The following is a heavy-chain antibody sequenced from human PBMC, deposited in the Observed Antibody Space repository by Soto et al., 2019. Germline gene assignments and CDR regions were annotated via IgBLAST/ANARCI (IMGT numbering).Heavy chain of an antibody. J-gene: IGHJ6*02. CDR1: GLTFISYG. CDR2: IGTAGDT. Sequence: TGGSMRVSSAAAGLTFISYGMHWVRQKTGKGLEWVSAIGTAGDTYYPGSVKGRFTISRENAKNSLYLQMNSLRAEDTAVYYCARDQTYYDFWSGSLHGRPGYYYYYYGMDVWGQGTTVTVSS. V-gene: IGHV3-13*01. D-gene: IGHD3-3*01. CDR3: ARDQTYYDFWSGSLHGRPGYYYYYYGMDV.